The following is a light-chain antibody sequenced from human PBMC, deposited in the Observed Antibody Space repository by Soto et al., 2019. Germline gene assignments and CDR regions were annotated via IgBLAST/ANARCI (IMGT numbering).Light chain of an antibody. J-gene: IGLJ1*01. CDR2: EVT. CDR3: CSYAGEAGYNSRV. CDR1: SSDVGSYNL. Sequence: QSVLTHPASVSGSPGQSITVSCTGTSSDVGSYNLVSWYQQHPGKAPTLLIYEVTKRPSVVSSRFSVCKSGNTASLTVSVLQSEVLADYYGCSYAGEAGYNSRVFGPGTKLTVL. V-gene: IGLV2-23*02.